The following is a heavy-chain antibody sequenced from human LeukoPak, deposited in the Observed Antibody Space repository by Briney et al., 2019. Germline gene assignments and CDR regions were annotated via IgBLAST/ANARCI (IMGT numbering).Heavy chain of an antibody. CDR2: ISGSGGST. CDR3: AKVGGRLYCSGGSCSRADPYYYYYYMDV. Sequence: GGSLRLSCAASGFTFSSYVMSWVRQAPGKGLEWVSAISGSGGSTYYADSVKGRFTISRDNSKNTLYLQMNSLRAEDTAIYYCAKVGGRLYCSGGSCSRADPYYYYYYMDVWGKGTTVTISS. CDR1: GFTFSSYV. J-gene: IGHJ6*03. V-gene: IGHV3-23*01. D-gene: IGHD2-15*01.